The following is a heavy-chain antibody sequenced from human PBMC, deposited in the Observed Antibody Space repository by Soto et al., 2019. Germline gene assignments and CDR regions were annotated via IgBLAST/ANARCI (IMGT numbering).Heavy chain of an antibody. V-gene: IGHV4-34*01. CDR3: ARGGGYVVY. CDR2: INHSGGT. Sequence: SETLSLTCAVYGGSFSGYYWSWIRQPPGKGLEWIGEINHSGGTNYNPSLKSRVTISVDTSKNQFSLNLSSVTAADTAVYYCARGGGYVVYWGQGTLVTVS. D-gene: IGHD5-12*01. J-gene: IGHJ4*02. CDR1: GGSFSGYY.